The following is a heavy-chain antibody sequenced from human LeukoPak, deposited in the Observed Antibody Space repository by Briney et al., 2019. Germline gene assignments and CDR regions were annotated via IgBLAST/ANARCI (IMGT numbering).Heavy chain of an antibody. CDR1: GGTFSSYA. CDR3: ARWAYGDYVGLIFDY. CDR2: IIPILGIA. J-gene: IGHJ4*02. V-gene: IGHV1-69*04. Sequence: SVKVSCKASGGTFSSYAISWVRQAPGQGLEWMGRIIPILGIANYAQKFQGRVTITADKSTSTAYMELSSLRSEDTAVYYCARWAYGDYVGLIFDYWGQGTLVTVSS. D-gene: IGHD4-17*01.